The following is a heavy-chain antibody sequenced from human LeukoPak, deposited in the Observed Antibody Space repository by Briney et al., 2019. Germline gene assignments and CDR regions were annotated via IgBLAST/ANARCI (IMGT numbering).Heavy chain of an antibody. V-gene: IGHV3-20*04. Sequence: GGSLRLSCAASGFMFDDYGMSWVRQAPGKGLEWVSGINWNGGSTGYADSVKGRFTISRDNAKNSLYLQMNSLRAEDTASYYCARTLDYGDYQGYFDYWGQGTLVTVSS. CDR3: ARTLDYGDYQGYFDY. D-gene: IGHD4-17*01. CDR2: INWNGGST. CDR1: GFMFDDYG. J-gene: IGHJ4*02.